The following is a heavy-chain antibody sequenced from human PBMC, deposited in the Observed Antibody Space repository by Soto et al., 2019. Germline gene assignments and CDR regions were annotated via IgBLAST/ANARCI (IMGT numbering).Heavy chain of an antibody. CDR3: AKDSMDDIVVVPAAMRPRYYYYGMDV. CDR1: GFTFSSYA. D-gene: IGHD2-2*01. CDR2: ISGSGGST. J-gene: IGHJ6*02. Sequence: GGSLRLSCAASGFTFSSYAMSWVRQAPGKGLEWVSAISGSGGSTYYADSVKGRFTISRDNSKNTLYLQMNSLRAEDTAVYYCAKDSMDDIVVVPAAMRPRYYYYGMDVWGQGTTVTVSS. V-gene: IGHV3-23*01.